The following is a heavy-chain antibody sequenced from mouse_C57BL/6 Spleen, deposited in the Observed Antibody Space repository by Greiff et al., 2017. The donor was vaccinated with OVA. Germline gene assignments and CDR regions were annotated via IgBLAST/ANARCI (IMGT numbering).Heavy chain of an antibody. J-gene: IGHJ4*01. V-gene: IGHV1-4*01. Sequence: VQLKQSGAELARPGASVTLSCKASGYTFTSYTMHWVKQTPVQGLEWIGDINPDSGCTAYNQKFKDKAIVTADKSSSTAYMQLRSLTSEDSAVYYCARSYGSSYANDKYGRGQGVSVT. CDR3: ARSYGSSYANDKYG. CDR2: INPDSGCT. D-gene: IGHD1-1*01. CDR1: GYTFTSYT.